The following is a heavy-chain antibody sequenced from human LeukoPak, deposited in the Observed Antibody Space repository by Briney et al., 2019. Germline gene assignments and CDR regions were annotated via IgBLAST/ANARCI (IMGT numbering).Heavy chain of an antibody. CDR3: ARIHRYCSGGACYVLDN. CDR2: VYYSGST. J-gene: IGHJ4*02. D-gene: IGHD2-15*01. V-gene: IGHV4-59*02. Sequence: ASETLSLTCVVSGGSVSGYYWGWIRQPPGRGLEWIGYVYYSGSTDYNPSFKSRITISVDTSRNQFSLQLSSVTAADTAVYYCARIHRYCSGGACYVLDNWGQGTLVAVSS. CDR1: GGSVSGYY.